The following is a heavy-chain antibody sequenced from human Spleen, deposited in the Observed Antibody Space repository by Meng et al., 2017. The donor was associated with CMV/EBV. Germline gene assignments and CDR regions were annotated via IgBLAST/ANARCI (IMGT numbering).Heavy chain of an antibody. J-gene: IGHJ4*02. Sequence: GESLKISCAASGLTFSNAWMSWVRQAPGKGLEWVSVIYSGGSSTYYADSVKGRFTISRDNSKNTLYLQMNSLRAEDTAVYYCAKVSSSGDGYNLYFDYWGQGTLVTVSS. CDR3: AKVSSSGDGYNLYFDY. D-gene: IGHD5-24*01. CDR2: IYSGGSST. V-gene: IGHV3-23*03. CDR1: GLTFSNAW.